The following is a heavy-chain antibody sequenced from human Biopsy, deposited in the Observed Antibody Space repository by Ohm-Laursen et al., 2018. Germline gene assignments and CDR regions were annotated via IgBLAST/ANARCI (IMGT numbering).Heavy chain of an antibody. CDR2: IFYGGIT. J-gene: IGHJ5*02. CDR3: VRHPTGFWFDP. V-gene: IGHV4-39*01. Sequence: SETLSLTCAVSGGSISSETNYWGWIRQPPGKGLEWIGRIFYGGITYYNPSLKSRVTTSVDTSKNQFSLNLSSVTAADTAVYYCVRHPTGFWFDPWGQGTLVTVSS. CDR1: GGSISSETNY.